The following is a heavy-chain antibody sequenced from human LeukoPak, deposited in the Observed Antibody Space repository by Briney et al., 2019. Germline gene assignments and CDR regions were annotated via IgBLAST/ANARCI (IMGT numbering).Heavy chain of an antibody. J-gene: IGHJ4*02. CDR2: ISSSSSYI. V-gene: IGHV3-21*01. Sequence: PGRSLRLSCAASGFTFSSYSMNWVRQAPRKWLEWVSSISSSSSYIYYADSVKGRFTISRDNAKNSLYLQMNSLRAEDTAVYYCARGSMVRDPVGYWGQGTLVTVSS. D-gene: IGHD3-10*01. CDR1: GFTFSSYS. CDR3: ARGSMVRDPVGY.